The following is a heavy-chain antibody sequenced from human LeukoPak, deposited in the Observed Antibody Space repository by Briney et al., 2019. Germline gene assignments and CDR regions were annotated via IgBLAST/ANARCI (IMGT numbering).Heavy chain of an antibody. CDR3: ARVRPRITMVRGVLTSAPDY. CDR1: GGSFSGYY. J-gene: IGHJ4*02. CDR2: INHSGST. D-gene: IGHD3-10*01. V-gene: IGHV4-34*01. Sequence: SETLSLTCAVYGGSFSGYYWSWIRQPPGKGLEWIGEINHSGSTNYNPSLKSRVTISVDTSKNQFSLKLSSVTAADTAVYYCARVRPRITMVRGVLTSAPDYRGQGTLVTVSS.